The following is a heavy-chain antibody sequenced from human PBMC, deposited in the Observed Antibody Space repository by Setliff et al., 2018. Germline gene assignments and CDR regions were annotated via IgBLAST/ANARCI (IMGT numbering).Heavy chain of an antibody. Sequence: PGGSLRLSCAASGFTFSSYAMSWVRQAPGKGLEWVGFIRSKAYGGTTEYAASVKGRFTISRDDSKSIAYLQMNSLKIEDTAVYYCTRASSIAVAGSSIWGQGTLVTVSS. CDR1: GFTFSSYA. CDR2: IRSKAYGGTT. J-gene: IGHJ4*02. V-gene: IGHV3-49*04. D-gene: IGHD6-19*01. CDR3: TRASSIAVAGSSI.